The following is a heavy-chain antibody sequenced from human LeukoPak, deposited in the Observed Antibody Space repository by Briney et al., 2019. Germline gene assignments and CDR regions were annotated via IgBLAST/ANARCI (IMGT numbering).Heavy chain of an antibody. CDR2: ISAYNGNT. CDR3: ARVRYTVLRPDY. D-gene: IGHD3-3*01. Sequence: GASVKVSCKASGYTFTSYGISWVRQAPGQGLEWMGWISAYNGNTNYAQKFQGRVTMTRDTSISTAYMELSRLRSDDTAVYYCARVRYTVLRPDYWGQGTLVTVSS. J-gene: IGHJ4*02. V-gene: IGHV1-18*01. CDR1: GYTFTSYG.